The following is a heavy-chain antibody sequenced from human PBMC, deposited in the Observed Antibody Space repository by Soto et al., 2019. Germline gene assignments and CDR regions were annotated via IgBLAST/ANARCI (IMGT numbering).Heavy chain of an antibody. CDR2: ISTSGGTT. J-gene: IGHJ4*02. Sequence: GGSLRLSCAASGFTFTSSAMNWVRQAPGKGLEWVSSISTSGGTTYYADSVKGRFSISRDNAKNTLYLQMNSLRAEDTAVYYFSRIRPSHSYNCRGPLDYWGQGTLVTVSS. D-gene: IGHD1-20*01. CDR1: GFTFTSSA. CDR3: SRIRPSHSYNCRGPLDY. V-gene: IGHV3-48*03.